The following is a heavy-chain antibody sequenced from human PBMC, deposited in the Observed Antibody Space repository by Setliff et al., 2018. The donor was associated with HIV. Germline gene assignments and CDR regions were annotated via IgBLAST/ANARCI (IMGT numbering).Heavy chain of an antibody. CDR3: VRGVQSPPHYSYYYMDV. CDR1: GFTVSSNY. J-gene: IGHJ6*03. D-gene: IGHD3-3*01. Sequence: GGSLRLSCAASGFTVSSNYMSWVRQPPGKGLEWVGGIIPISGTANYAQRFQGKVTITADKSTGTAYMELTSLSFDDTAMYYCVRGVQSPPHYSYYYMDVWGEGTMVTVSS. CDR2: IIPISGTA. V-gene: IGHV1-69*06.